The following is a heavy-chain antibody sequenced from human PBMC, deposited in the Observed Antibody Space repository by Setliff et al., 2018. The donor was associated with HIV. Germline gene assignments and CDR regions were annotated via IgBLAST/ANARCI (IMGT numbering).Heavy chain of an antibody. CDR3: AREFPGGTYGFDY. CDR2: VYPGDASI. V-gene: IGHV1-46*01. Sequence: ASVKVSCKASGYSFTSYIIHWVRRAPGQGLEWVGRVYPGDASIHYAQKFLGRVTVTRDTSTSTVYMDLSSLRFEGTAVYYCAREFPGGTYGFDYWGQGTLVTVSS. CDR1: GYSFTSYI. J-gene: IGHJ4*02. D-gene: IGHD1-26*01.